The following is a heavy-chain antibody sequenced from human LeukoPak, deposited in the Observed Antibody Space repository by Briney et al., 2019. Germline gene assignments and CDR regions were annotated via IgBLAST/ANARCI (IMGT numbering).Heavy chain of an antibody. J-gene: IGHJ1*01. CDR3: AKDPSTSWYWYFQH. V-gene: IGHV3-23*01. CDR2: ISGNGVKT. CDR1: GFTFSTYA. D-gene: IGHD2-8*02. Sequence: GGSLRLSRAASGFTFSTYAMTWVRQAPGNGLEWVSAISGNGVKTYYADSVKGRFTISRDNFKSTLYLQMNSLRAEDTAVYYCAKDPSTSWYWYFQHWGQGTLVTVSS.